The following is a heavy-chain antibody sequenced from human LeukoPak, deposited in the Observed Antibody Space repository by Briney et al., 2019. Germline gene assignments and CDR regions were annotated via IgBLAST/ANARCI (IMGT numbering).Heavy chain of an antibody. V-gene: IGHV3-23*01. D-gene: IGHD5-24*01. J-gene: IGHJ4*02. CDR1: GFAFSTYA. CDR2: ISGSGGST. Sequence: PGGSLRLSCAASGFAFSTYAMSWVRQAPGKGLEWVSAISGSGGSTYYADSVKGQFTISRDNSKNTLYLQMNSLRAEDTAVYYCARTGDRWLSGYFDYWGQGTLVTVSS. CDR3: ARTGDRWLSGYFDY.